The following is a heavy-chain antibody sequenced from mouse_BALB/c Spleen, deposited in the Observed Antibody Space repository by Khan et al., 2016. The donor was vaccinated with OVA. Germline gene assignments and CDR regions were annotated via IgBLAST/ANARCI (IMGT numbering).Heavy chain of an antibody. CDR3: ARSLVDHHARDY. D-gene: IGHD2-2*01. Sequence: EVELVESGGGLVKPGGSLKLSCSASGFTFSTYAMSWVRQTPEKRLECVATISTGGHYTFYPDSVKGRFTISRDNAKNTLYLQMSSLRSEDTAMYCCARSLVDHHARDYWGKGTSVTVSS. V-gene: IGHV5-9-3*01. CDR1: GFTFSTYA. J-gene: IGHJ4*01. CDR2: ISTGGHYT.